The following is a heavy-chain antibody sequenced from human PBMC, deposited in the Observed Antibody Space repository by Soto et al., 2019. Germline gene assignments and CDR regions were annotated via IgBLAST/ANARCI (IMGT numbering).Heavy chain of an antibody. V-gene: IGHV3-48*02. D-gene: IGHD6-6*01. CDR2: ISSISSTI. CDR3: AREVEPRDIAAWGDTYCHYGMDV. CDR1: GFTFISYS. Sequence: GGSLRLSCAASGFTFISYSMNWVGEAPGKGLEWGSYISSISSTIYYADSVKGRFTTSRDNAKNSLYLQMNSLRDEDTAVYYCAREVEPRDIAAWGDTYCHYGMDVWAEGTPLTVSS. J-gene: IGHJ6*04.